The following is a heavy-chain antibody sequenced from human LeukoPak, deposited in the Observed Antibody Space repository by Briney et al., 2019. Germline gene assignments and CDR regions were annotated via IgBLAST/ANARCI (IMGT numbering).Heavy chain of an antibody. D-gene: IGHD5-12*01. CDR2: ISVDGRNK. CDR3: ARRPLPSTLATVQLDY. V-gene: IGHV3-30*04. J-gene: IGHJ4*02. Sequence: PGGSLRLSCAASGFTFNTYAMHWVRRAPGKGLEWVAVISVDGRNKYYTDSVEGRFTISRDNSKNTLYLQMNSLREDDTAMYYSARRPLPSTLATVQLDYWGQGTLVTVSP. CDR1: GFTFNTYA.